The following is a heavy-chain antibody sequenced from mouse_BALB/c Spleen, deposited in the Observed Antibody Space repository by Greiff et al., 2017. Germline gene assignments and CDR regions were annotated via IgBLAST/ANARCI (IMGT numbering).Heavy chain of an antibody. V-gene: IGHV5-17*02. D-gene: IGHD1-2*01. CDR2: ISSGSSTI. J-gene: IGHJ4*01. Sequence: EVKLVESGGGLVQPGGSRKLSCAASGFTFSSFGMHWVRQAPEKGLEWVAYISSGSSTIYYADTVKGRFTISRDNPKNTLFLQMTSLRSEDTAMYYCARSEALLAMDDWGQGTSVTVSS. CDR1: GFTFSSFG. CDR3: ARSEALLAMDD.